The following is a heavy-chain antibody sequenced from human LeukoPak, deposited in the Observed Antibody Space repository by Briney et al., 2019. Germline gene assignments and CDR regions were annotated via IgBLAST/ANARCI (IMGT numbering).Heavy chain of an antibody. D-gene: IGHD2-2*01. CDR2: IIPIFGTA. J-gene: IGHJ4*02. V-gene: IGHV1-69*13. CDR1: GGTFSSYA. CDR3: ARVAPYCRSTSCHVIDY. Sequence: ASVKVSCKASGGTFSSYAISWVRQAPGQGLEWMGGIIPIFGTANYAQKFQGRVTITADESTSTAYMELSSLRSEDTAVYYCARVAPYCRSTSCHVIDYWGQGTLVTVSS.